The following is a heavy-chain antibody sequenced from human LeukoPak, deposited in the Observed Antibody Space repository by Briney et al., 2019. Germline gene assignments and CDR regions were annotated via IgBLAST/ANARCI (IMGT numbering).Heavy chain of an antibody. CDR3: ARDRTSRGSGWYVDRWGYYYYGMDV. CDR1: GGTFSSYA. Sequence: SVKVSCKASGGTFSSYAISWVRQAPGQGLKWMGGIIPIFGTANYAQKFQGRVTITADESTSTAYMELSSLRSEDTAVYYCARDRTSRGSGWYVDRWGYYYYGMDVWGQGTTVTVSS. J-gene: IGHJ6*02. CDR2: IIPIFGTA. V-gene: IGHV1-69*01. D-gene: IGHD6-19*01.